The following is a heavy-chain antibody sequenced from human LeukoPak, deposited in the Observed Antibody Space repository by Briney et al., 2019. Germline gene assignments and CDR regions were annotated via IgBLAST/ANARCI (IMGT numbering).Heavy chain of an antibody. V-gene: IGHV3-7*01. Sequence: PGGSLRLSCAASGFTFSSYWMSWVRQAPGKGLEWVANIKQDGSEKYYVDSVKGRFTFSGDNAKNSLYLQMNSLRAEDTAVYYCARESPNRAFDIWGQGTMVTVSS. CDR3: ARESPNRAFDI. CDR1: GFTFSSYW. J-gene: IGHJ3*02. CDR2: IKQDGSEK.